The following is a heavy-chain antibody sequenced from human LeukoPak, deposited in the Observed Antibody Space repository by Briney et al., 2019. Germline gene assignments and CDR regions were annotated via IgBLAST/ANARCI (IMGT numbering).Heavy chain of an antibody. Sequence: SVKLSCKASGGNFRNFAISWVRQAPGEGLEWMGGISPIFNRPHYAPKFQGRVTITADESTSTAYMELRGVRSDDTAVYFCARQGNQLLYYFYYLDVWGNGTTVTVSS. CDR2: ISPIFNRP. CDR3: ARQGNQLLYYFYYLDV. J-gene: IGHJ6*03. V-gene: IGHV1-69*13. CDR1: GGNFRNFA. D-gene: IGHD1-14*01.